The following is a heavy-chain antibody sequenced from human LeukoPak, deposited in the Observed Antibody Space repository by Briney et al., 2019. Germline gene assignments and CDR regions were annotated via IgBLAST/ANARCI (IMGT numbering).Heavy chain of an antibody. CDR2: IYPGDSDT. V-gene: IGHV5-51*01. D-gene: IGHD3-3*01. CDR1: GYSFTSYW. Sequence: GESLKISCKGSGYSFTSYWIGWVRQMPGKGLEWMGIIYPGDSDTRYSPSFQGQVTISADKSISTAYLQWSSLKASDTAMYYCARHGLDFWSGYPPDYWGQGTLVTVSS. J-gene: IGHJ4*02. CDR3: ARHGLDFWSGYPPDY.